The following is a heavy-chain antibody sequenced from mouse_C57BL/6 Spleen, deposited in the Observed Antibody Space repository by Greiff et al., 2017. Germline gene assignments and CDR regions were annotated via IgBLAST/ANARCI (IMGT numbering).Heavy chain of an antibody. CDR1: GYSFTGYY. Sequence: VQLQQSGPELVKPGASVQISCKASGYSFTGYYMHWVKQSPEKSLEWIGEINPSTGGTTYNQKFKAMATLTVDKTSSTAYMHLKSLTSEDSAVYYCATREAMDYWGQGTSVTVSS. V-gene: IGHV1-42*01. CDR3: ATREAMDY. CDR2: INPSTGGT. J-gene: IGHJ4*01.